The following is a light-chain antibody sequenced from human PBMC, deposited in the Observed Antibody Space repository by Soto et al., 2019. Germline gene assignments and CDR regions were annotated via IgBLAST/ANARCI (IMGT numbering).Light chain of an antibody. V-gene: IGKV1-39*01. CDR1: QTISTC. J-gene: IGKJ1*01. CDR2: GAS. CDR3: QQCPTTPRT. Sequence: DIQMTQFPSSLSASVGDRVTITCRASQTISTCLNWYQQKAGTAPKLLIYGASDLESGIPSRFSGSGSGTYFTLAISSLQPEVFAIYSCQQCPTTPRTFGQGTRVEI.